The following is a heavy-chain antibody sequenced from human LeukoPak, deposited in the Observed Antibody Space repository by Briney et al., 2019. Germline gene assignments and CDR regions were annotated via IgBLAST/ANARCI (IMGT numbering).Heavy chain of an antibody. D-gene: IGHD2-2*01. V-gene: IGHV3-21*01. Sequence: GGSLRLSCTASGFTFSTYSMNWVRQVPGKGLEWVSSISSSSTYIFYADSVKGRFIISRDNPKSSLFLQMNSLRAEDTAVYYCARSVPAAPFDYWGQGTLVTVSS. CDR2: ISSSSTYI. J-gene: IGHJ4*02. CDR3: ARSVPAAPFDY. CDR1: GFTFSTYS.